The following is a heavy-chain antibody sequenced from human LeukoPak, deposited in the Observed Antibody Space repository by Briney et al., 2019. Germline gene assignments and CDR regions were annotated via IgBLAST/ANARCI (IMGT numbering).Heavy chain of an antibody. J-gene: IGHJ6*03. D-gene: IGHD3-10*01. CDR3: ARGRRAWFRELPYYYMDV. CDR2: MNPNSGNT. V-gene: IGHV1-8*01. CDR1: GYTFTSYD. Sequence: ASVKVSCKASGYTFTSYDINWVRQATGQGLEWMGWMNPNSGNTGYAQKFQGRVTMTRNTSISTAYMELSSLRSEDTAVYYCARGRRAWFRELPYYYMDVWGKGTTVTVSS.